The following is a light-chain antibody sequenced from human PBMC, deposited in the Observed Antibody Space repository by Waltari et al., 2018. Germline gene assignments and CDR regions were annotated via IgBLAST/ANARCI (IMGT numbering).Light chain of an antibody. CDR1: QDISNY. CDR2: DAS. V-gene: IGKV1-33*01. CDR3: QQYDNLSGLT. Sequence: DIQMTQSPSSLSASVGDRVTITCQASQDISNYLNWYQQKPGKAPKLLIYDASNLETGVPSRLSGSGSGTDFTFTISSLQPEDIATYYCQQYDNLSGLTFGGGTKVEIK. J-gene: IGKJ4*01.